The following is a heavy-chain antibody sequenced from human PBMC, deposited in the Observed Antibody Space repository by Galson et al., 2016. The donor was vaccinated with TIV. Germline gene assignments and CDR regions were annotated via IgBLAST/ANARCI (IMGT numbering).Heavy chain of an antibody. CDR1: GYTFSIYA. Sequence: SVKVSCKASGYTFSIYAMHWVRRAPGRSLEWMGLINAGNGNTKYSQKFQGRVTITRDTSAGTAYMELSSLRSEDTAVYYCARPPYCGGDCYKYDYWGQGTLVTVSS. CDR3: ARPPYCGGDCYKYDY. D-gene: IGHD2-21*02. J-gene: IGHJ4*02. CDR2: INAGNGNT. V-gene: IGHV1-3*01.